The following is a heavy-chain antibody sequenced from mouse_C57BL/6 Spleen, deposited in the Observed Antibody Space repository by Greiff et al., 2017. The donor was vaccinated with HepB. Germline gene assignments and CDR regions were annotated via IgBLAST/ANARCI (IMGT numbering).Heavy chain of an antibody. CDR3: ARSLRVYWYFDV. J-gene: IGHJ1*03. D-gene: IGHD1-1*01. Sequence: VQLQESGPGLVAPSQSLSITCTVSGFSFTSYGVHWVRQPPGKGLEWLVVIWSDGSTTYNSAHNSSLSISKANSKSQVFLKMNSIQTDDTAMYYCARSLRVYWYFDVWGTGTTVTVSS. V-gene: IGHV2-6*03. CDR1: GFSFTSYG. CDR2: IWSDGST.